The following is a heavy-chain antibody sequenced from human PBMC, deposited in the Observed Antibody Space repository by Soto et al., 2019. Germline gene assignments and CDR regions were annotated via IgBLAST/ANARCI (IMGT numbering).Heavy chain of an antibody. CDR2: ISAYNGNT. CDR3: ARHSPLRAPRWSQYDAFDI. D-gene: IGHD2-15*01. J-gene: IGHJ3*02. CDR1: GGTFSSYT. V-gene: IGHV1-18*01. Sequence: ASVKVSCKASGGTFSSYTISWVRQAPGQGLEWMGWISAYNGNTNYAQKLQGRVTMTTDTSTSTAYMELRTLRSDDTAVYYCARHSPLRAPRWSQYDAFDIWGQGTMVTVSS.